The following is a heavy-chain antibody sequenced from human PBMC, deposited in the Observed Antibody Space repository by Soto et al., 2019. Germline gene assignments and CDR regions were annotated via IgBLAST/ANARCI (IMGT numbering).Heavy chain of an antibody. CDR1: GFTFSSYD. J-gene: IGHJ4*02. V-gene: IGHV3-23*01. D-gene: IGHD2-2*01. Sequence: EVQLLESGGGLVQPGGSLRLSCAASGFTFSSYDMTWVRQAQGKGLEWVSGISNSGDKTYYAGSVRGRFSISRDNSKNTLNLQMNSMRVEDTAVYYCATKGGYCSSISCYRYWGQGTLVTVSS. CDR2: ISNSGDKT. CDR3: ATKGGYCSSISCYRY.